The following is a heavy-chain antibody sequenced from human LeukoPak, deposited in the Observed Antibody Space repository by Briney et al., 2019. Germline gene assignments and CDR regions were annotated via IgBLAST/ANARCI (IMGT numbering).Heavy chain of an antibody. CDR1: GFTSGRYW. CDR3: ARTHGGNSWDYFDY. V-gene: IGHV5-51*01. CDR2: IYPGDSDT. Sequence: GGSLRLSCAASGFTSGRYWMSWVRQMPGKGLEWMGIIYPGDSDTRYSPSFQGQVTISADKSISSAYLQWSSLKASDTAIYYCARTHGGNSWDYFDYWGQGTLVTVSS. D-gene: IGHD4-23*01. J-gene: IGHJ4*02.